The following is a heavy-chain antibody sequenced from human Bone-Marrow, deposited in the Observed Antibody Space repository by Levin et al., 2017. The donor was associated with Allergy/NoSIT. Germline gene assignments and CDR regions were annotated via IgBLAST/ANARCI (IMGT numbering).Heavy chain of an antibody. CDR2: ISGSGDRT. CDR3: GKEGGGRGGDTVDF. J-gene: IGHJ4*02. V-gene: IGHV3-23*01. CDR1: GFTFSNYA. Sequence: GGSLRLSCAASGFTFSNYAISWVRQAPGKGLEWISAISGSGDRTYFADSVKGRFSISRDNSKKTLYLQMNSLRAEDTAFYYCGKEGGGRGGDTVDFWGPGTLVTVSP. D-gene: IGHD3-10*01.